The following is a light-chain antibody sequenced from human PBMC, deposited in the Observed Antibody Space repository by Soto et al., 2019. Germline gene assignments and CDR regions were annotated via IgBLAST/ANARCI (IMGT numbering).Light chain of an antibody. J-gene: IGKJ1*01. Sequence: EIVLTQSPGTLSLSPGERATLSCRASQSVRSSSLGWYQQKPSQAPRLLIYGASSRATGIPDRFSGSGSGTDFTLTISRLEPEDSAVYYCQQYGSSSWTFGQGTRVEIK. CDR1: QSVRSSS. V-gene: IGKV3-20*01. CDR3: QQYGSSSWT. CDR2: GAS.